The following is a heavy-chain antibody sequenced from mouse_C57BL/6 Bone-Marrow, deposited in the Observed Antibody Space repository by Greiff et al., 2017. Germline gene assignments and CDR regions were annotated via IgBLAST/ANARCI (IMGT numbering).Heavy chain of an antibody. CDR2: INYDGSSI. CDR1: GFTFSDYY. J-gene: IGHJ3*01. CDR3: ASETFGGGFAY. V-gene: IGHV5-16*01. Sequence: EVKLMESEGGLVQPGRSLKLSCTASGFTFSDYYMAWVRQVPEKSLEWVANINYDGSSIYYLDSLKSRFIISSDNAKNILYLQMSILKSEDTATYTCASETFGGGFAYWGRGTLVSVTA.